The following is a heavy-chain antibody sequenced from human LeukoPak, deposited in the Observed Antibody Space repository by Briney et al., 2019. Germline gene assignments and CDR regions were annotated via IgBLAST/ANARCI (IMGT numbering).Heavy chain of an antibody. CDR2: ISAYNGNT. Sequence: ASVKVSCKASGYTFTSYGISWVRQAPGQGLEWMGWISAYNGNTNYAQKLQGRVTMTTDTSTNTAYMELRSLRSDDTAVYYCARDFGAGNYGDYYMDVWGKGTTVTVSS. D-gene: IGHD4-17*01. CDR3: ARDFGAGNYGDYYMDV. CDR1: GYTFTSYG. V-gene: IGHV1-18*01. J-gene: IGHJ6*03.